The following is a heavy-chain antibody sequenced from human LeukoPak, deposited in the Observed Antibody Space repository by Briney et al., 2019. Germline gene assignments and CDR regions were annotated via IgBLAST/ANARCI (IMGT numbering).Heavy chain of an antibody. D-gene: IGHD6-19*01. J-gene: IGHJ5*02. V-gene: IGHV4-61*02. CDR1: GGSISSGSYY. CDR3: ARGEGSGWPGWVNWFDP. Sequence: PTQTPSLTCTVSGGSISSGSYYWSWIRQPAGKGLEWIGRIYTSGSTNYNPSLKSRVTISVDTSKNQFSLKLSSVTAADTAVYYCARGEGSGWPGWVNWFDPWGQGTLVTVSS. CDR2: IYTSGST.